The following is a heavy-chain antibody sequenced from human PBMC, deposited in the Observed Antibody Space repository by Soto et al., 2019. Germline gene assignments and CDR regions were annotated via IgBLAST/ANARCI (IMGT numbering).Heavy chain of an antibody. J-gene: IGHJ6*02. V-gene: IGHV4-39*01. CDR3: ARTIPNSGFRRGMDV. CDR1: GGSIGSGEYY. Sequence: QLQLQESGPGLVKPSETLSLTCTVPGGSIGSGEYYWGWIRQPPGKGLEWIGIIYYRGSTYYNPSLKSRVTMSIDTSKNQFSLKLSSVTAADTAVYYCARTIPNSGFRRGMDVWGQGTTVTVSS. CDR2: IYYRGST. D-gene: IGHD6-19*01.